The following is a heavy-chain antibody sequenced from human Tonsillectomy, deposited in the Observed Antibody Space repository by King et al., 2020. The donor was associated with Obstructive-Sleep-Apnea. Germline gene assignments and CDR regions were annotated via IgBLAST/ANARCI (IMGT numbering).Heavy chain of an antibody. CDR1: GGSISSYY. D-gene: IGHD6-13*01. V-gene: IGHV4-59*01. CDR3: ARAYSSSQSYFDY. Sequence: VQLQESGPGLVKPSETLSLTCNVSGGSISSYYWNWIRLPPGKGLEWIGYIYYSGSTNYNPSLESRVTISVDTSKNQFSLKLDSVTAADTAVYYCARAYSSSQSYFDYWGQGTLVTVSS. J-gene: IGHJ4*02. CDR2: IYYSGST.